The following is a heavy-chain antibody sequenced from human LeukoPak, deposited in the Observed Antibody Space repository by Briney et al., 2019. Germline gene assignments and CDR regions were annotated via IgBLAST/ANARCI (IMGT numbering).Heavy chain of an antibody. CDR1: GFTFSSFA. Sequence: GGSLRLSCAASGFTFSSFAMHWVRQAQGKGLEWVAFIRYDGNSKYYADSVKGRFTVSRDNSKNTLYLQMNSLRDEDTALYYCAKDPSGTYCGDYWGQGTLVTVSS. J-gene: IGHJ4*02. D-gene: IGHD1-26*01. V-gene: IGHV3-30*02. CDR2: IRYDGNSK. CDR3: AKDPSGTYCGDY.